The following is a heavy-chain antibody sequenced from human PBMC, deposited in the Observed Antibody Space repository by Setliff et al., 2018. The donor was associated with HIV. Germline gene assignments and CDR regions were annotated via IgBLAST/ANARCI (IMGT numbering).Heavy chain of an antibody. CDR1: GGSFSGYY. Sequence: SETLSLTCAVYGGSFSGYYWSWIRQAPGKGLEWSGEINHSGSTKYNPSLKSRVTLSVDTSKNQFSLKLTSVTAADTAVYYCARVRDYGYYALDYWGQGTLVTVSS. V-gene: IGHV4-34*01. J-gene: IGHJ4*02. D-gene: IGHD4-17*01. CDR3: ARVRDYGYYALDY. CDR2: INHSGST.